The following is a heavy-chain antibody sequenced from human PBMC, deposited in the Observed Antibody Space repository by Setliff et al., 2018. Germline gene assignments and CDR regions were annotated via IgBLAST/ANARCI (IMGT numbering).Heavy chain of an antibody. J-gene: IGHJ4*02. D-gene: IGHD6-13*01. Sequence: GGSLRLSCAASGFTFNAYAMSWVRQAPGKGLEWVSAITFGSLSRYYADSVKGRFTISRDNSKNTLFLEMNSLRTEDTAVYYCAKANTGYSSTWLFDYWGQGTLVTVSS. V-gene: IGHV3-23*01. CDR1: GFTFNAYA. CDR2: ITFGSLSR. CDR3: AKANTGYSSTWLFDY.